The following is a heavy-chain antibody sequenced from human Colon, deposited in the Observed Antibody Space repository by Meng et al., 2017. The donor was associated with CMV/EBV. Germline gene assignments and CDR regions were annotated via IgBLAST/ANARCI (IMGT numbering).Heavy chain of an antibody. CDR3: MRDLLPIRLIPAAQDY. D-gene: IGHD2-2*01. CDR1: GFTFSSYS. V-gene: IGHV3-21*06. CDR2: ISSSSSYI. J-gene: IGHJ4*02. Sequence: GESLKISCAASGFTFSSYSMNWVRQAPGKGLEWVSSISSSSSYIYYADSVKGRFTISRDNAKNSVSLQMNALKVEDTAVYYCMRDLLPIRLIPAAQDYWGQGTLVTVSS.